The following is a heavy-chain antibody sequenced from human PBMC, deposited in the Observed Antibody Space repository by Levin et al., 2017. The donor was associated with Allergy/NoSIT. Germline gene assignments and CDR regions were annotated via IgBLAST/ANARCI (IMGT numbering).Heavy chain of an antibody. Sequence: KASETLSLTCTVSGGSISSYYWSWIRQPPGKGLEWIGYIYYSGSTNYNPSLKSRVTISVDTSKNQFSLKLSSVTAADTAVYYCARLLYNWNGEENGVLWFDPWGQGTLVTVSS. CDR2: IYYSGST. CDR1: GGSISSYY. J-gene: IGHJ5*02. CDR3: ARLLYNWNGEENGVLWFDP. D-gene: IGHD1-1*01. V-gene: IGHV4-59*01.